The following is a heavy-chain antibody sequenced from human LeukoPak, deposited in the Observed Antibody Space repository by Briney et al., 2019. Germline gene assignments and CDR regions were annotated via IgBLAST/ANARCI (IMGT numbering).Heavy chain of an antibody. CDR3: ARDGSIAAAGIGAFDI. J-gene: IGHJ3*02. D-gene: IGHD6-13*01. Sequence: GGSLRLSCAASGFTFSNYAMSWVRQAPGKGLEWVSVISGSDGRTYYGDSVKGRVTISRDDSTNTLYLQMNSLRAEDTAVYYCARDGSIAAAGIGAFDIWGQGTMVTVSS. CDR2: ISGSDGRT. CDR1: GFTFSNYA. V-gene: IGHV3-23*01.